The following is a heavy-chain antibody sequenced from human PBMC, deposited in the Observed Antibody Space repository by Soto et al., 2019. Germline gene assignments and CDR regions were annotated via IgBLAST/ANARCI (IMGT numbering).Heavy chain of an antibody. D-gene: IGHD4-17*01. CDR1: GGSISSSSSY. V-gene: IGHV4-39*01. J-gene: IGHJ6*03. Sequence: SEPLSLTCTVSGGSISSSSSYWGWIRQPPGKGLEWIASISYSGLTYYNPSLESRVTISVDTSKNQFSLKLSSVTAADTAVYYCASPPTTVTTRYDYYMGVWGKGTTVTVSS. CDR2: ISYSGLT. CDR3: ASPPTTVTTRYDYYMGV.